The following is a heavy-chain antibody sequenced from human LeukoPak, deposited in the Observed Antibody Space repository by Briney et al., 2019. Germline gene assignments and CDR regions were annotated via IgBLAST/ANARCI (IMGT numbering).Heavy chain of an antibody. J-gene: IGHJ6*03. CDR3: ARAGSILEWLDYYYYYYMDV. Sequence: ASVKVSCKASGYTFTSYGISWVRQAPGQGLEWMGWISAYNGNTNYAQKLQGRVTMTTDTSTSTAYMELRSLRSDDTAVYYCARAGSILEWLDYYYYYYMDVWGKGTTVTVSS. CDR2: ISAYNGNT. CDR1: GYTFTSYG. D-gene: IGHD3-3*01. V-gene: IGHV1-18*01.